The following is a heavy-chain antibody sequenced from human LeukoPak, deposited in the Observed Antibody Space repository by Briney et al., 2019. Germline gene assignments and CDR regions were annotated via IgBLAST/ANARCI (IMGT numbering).Heavy chain of an antibody. CDR1: GFTCRDYD. J-gene: IGHJ6*02. Sequence: GGSLRLSCAASGFTCRDYDMYWVRQVTGKGPEWVSVINSAGDAYYPDSVKGRFTVSRDDAKNSLYLQMNSLRAGDTAVYYCTRRGTQRNYYHAMDVWGQGTTVTVSS. CDR3: TRRGTQRNYYHAMDV. D-gene: IGHD6-25*01. CDR2: INSAGDA. V-gene: IGHV3-13*01.